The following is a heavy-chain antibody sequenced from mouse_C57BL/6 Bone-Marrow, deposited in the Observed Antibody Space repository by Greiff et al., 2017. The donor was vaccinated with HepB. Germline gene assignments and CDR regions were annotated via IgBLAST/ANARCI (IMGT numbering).Heavy chain of an antibody. J-gene: IGHJ2*01. CDR2: ISDGGSYT. CDR3: ARDRGDYGSSYYFDY. CDR1: GFTFSSYA. Sequence: EVMLVESGGGLVKPGGSLKLSCAASGFTFSSYAMSWVRQTPEKRLEWVATISDGGSYTYYPDNVKGRFTISRDNAKNNLYLQMSHLKSEDTAMYYCARDRGDYGSSYYFDYWGQGTTLTVSS. D-gene: IGHD1-1*01. V-gene: IGHV5-4*01.